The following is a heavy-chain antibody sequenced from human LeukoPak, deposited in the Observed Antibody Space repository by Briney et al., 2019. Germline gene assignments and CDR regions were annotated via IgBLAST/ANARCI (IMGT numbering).Heavy chain of an antibody. J-gene: IGHJ3*02. Sequence: SETLSLTCTVSGVSISNYYWNWLRQPPGKGLEWIGRLLGSGSTDYNPSLKSRVTMSVDTSKNQFSLKLSSVTAADTAVYYCARAQITIFGVVIWAFDIWGQGTMVTVSS. CDR1: GVSISNYY. CDR2: LLGSGST. CDR3: ARAQITIFGVVIWAFDI. V-gene: IGHV4-4*07. D-gene: IGHD3-3*01.